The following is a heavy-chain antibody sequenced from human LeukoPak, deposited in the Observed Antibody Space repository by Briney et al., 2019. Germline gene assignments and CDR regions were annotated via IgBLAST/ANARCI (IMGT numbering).Heavy chain of an antibody. Sequence: SETLSLTCAVSGGSISSSNWWSWVRPPPGKGLEWIGEIYHSGSTNYNPSLKSRVTISVDKSKNQFSLKLSSVTAADTAVYYCARARSEIAVAGTETLDYWGQGTLVTVSS. CDR1: GGSISSSNW. CDR2: IYHSGST. J-gene: IGHJ4*02. CDR3: ARARSEIAVAGTETLDY. D-gene: IGHD6-19*01. V-gene: IGHV4-4*02.